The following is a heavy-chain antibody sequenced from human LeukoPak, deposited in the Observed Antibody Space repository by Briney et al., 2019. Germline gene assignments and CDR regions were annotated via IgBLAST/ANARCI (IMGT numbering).Heavy chain of an antibody. D-gene: IGHD1-26*01. CDR2: ISYTVGT. Sequence: SQTLSLTCTVSGGSISNYYWNWIRLPPGKVLGWIGYISYTVGTNYNPSLESRVTMSVDTSKNQFSLRLRSVAAADTAVYFCTRELSSGILPYWGQGTLVTVSS. CDR3: TRELSSGILPY. CDR1: GGSISNYY. J-gene: IGHJ4*02. V-gene: IGHV4-59*01.